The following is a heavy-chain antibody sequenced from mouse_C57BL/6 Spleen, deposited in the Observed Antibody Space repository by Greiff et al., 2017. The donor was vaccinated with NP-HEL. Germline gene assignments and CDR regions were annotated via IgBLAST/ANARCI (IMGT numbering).Heavy chain of an antibody. J-gene: IGHJ1*03. CDR3: LITTVVASRYFDV. V-gene: IGHV1-52*01. CDR2: IDPSDSET. D-gene: IGHD1-1*01. Sequence: VQLQQPGAELVRPGSSVKLSCKASGYTFTSYWMHWVKQRPIQGLEWIGNIDPSDSETHYNQKFKDKATLTVDKSSSTAYMQLSSLTSEDSAVYYCLITTVVASRYFDVWGTGTTVTVSS. CDR1: GYTFTSYW.